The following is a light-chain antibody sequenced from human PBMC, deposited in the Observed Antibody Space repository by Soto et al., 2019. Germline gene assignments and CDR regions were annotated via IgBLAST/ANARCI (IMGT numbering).Light chain of an antibody. CDR2: EVS. J-gene: IGLJ1*01. V-gene: IGLV2-23*02. Sequence: TKPASMSISPGQSITISCKKTSSDVGSYNLVSWYLQHPGKAPKLMIYEVSKRPSGVSNRFSGSKSGNTASLTISGLQAEDEADYYCCSYAGSRSYVFGSGTKVPVL. CDR1: SSDVGSYNL. CDR3: CSYAGSRSYV.